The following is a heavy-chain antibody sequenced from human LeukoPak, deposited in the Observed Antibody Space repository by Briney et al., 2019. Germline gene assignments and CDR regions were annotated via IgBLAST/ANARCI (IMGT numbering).Heavy chain of an antibody. D-gene: IGHD3-3*01. Sequence: GGSLRLSCAASGFTFGTYWMHWVRQAPGKGLVWVSHINRDGTSTTYADSVKGRFTISRDNAKDTLYLQMSSLRAEDTAVYYCARDQPYYGIEYWGPGTLVTVSS. J-gene: IGHJ4*02. CDR3: ARDQPYYGIEY. CDR2: INRDGTST. V-gene: IGHV3-74*01. CDR1: GFTFGTYW.